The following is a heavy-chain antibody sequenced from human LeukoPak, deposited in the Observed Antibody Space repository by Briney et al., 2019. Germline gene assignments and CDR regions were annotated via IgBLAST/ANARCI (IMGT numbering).Heavy chain of an antibody. CDR1: GFPISTNG. Sequence: GGTLRLSCAASGFPISTNGMSWVRQAPGKGLEWVSAISGSGGSTYYADSVKGRFTISRDNSKNTLYLQMNSLRAEDTAVYYCAKGLNYYDSSGYYGRAFDIWGQGTMVTVSS. V-gene: IGHV3-23*01. D-gene: IGHD3-22*01. J-gene: IGHJ3*02. CDR2: ISGSGGST. CDR3: AKGLNYYDSSGYYGRAFDI.